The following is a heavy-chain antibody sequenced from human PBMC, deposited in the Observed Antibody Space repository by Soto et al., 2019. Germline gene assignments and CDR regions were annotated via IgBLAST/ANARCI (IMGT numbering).Heavy chain of an antibody. J-gene: IGHJ6*02. CDR1: GFTFSSYA. D-gene: IGHD4-17*01. Sequence: QVQLVESGGGVVQPGRSLRLSCAASGFTFSSYAMHWVRQAPGKGLEWVAVISYDGSNKYYADSVKGRFTISRDNSKNTLYLQMNSLRAEDTAVYYCARDVDYGHRSGGMDVWGQGTTVTVSS. CDR3: ARDVDYGHRSGGMDV. V-gene: IGHV3-30-3*01. CDR2: ISYDGSNK.